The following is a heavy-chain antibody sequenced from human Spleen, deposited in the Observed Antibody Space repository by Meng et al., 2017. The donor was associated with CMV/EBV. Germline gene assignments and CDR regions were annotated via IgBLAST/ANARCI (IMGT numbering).Heavy chain of an antibody. CDR2: INHSGST. Sequence: VQLQQWGAGLLKPSDTLSLTCAVYGGSFSGYYWSWIRQPPGKGLEWIGEINHSGSTNYNPSLKSRVTISVDTSKNQFSLKLSSVTAADTAVYYCARSGRFDYWGQGTLVTVSS. J-gene: IGHJ4*02. CDR1: GGSFSGYY. D-gene: IGHD1-14*01. CDR3: ARSGRFDY. V-gene: IGHV4-34*01.